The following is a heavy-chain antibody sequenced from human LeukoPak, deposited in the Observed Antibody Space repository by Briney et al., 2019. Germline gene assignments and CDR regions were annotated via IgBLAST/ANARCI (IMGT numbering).Heavy chain of an antibody. J-gene: IGHJ4*02. CDR3: VKVIVGATFDY. V-gene: IGHV3-64D*06. Sequence: GGSLSLSCSASGFTFSTYAMNWVRPAPGKGLECVSGINNNGDDTYYAVSVKGRFTISRDNSKNTLYLQMSSLRPEDTAVYYCVKVIVGATFDYWGQGTLVTVSA. CDR1: GFTFSTYA. CDR2: INNNGDDT. D-gene: IGHD1-26*01.